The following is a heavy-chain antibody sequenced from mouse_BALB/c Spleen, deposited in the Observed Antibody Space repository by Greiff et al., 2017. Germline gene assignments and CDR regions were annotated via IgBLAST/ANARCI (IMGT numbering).Heavy chain of an antibody. CDR3: ARGEESTMITTGAWFAY. D-gene: IGHD2-4*01. CDR2: IWAGGST. Sequence: VKLQESGPGLVAPSQSLSITCTVSGFSLTSYGVHWVRQPPGKGLEWLGVIWAGGSTNYNSALMSRLSISKDNSKSQVFLKMNSLQTDDTAMYYCARGEESTMITTGAWFAYWGQGTLVTVSA. CDR1: GFSLTSYG. J-gene: IGHJ3*01. V-gene: IGHV2-9*02.